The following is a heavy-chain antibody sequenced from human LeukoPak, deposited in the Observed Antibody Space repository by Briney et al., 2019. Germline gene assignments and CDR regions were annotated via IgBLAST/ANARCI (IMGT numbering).Heavy chain of an antibody. CDR2: ISGSGGST. CDR3: AKSGSGYDLIDDY. CDR1: GFTFSNNA. J-gene: IGHJ4*02. V-gene: IGHV3-23*01. D-gene: IGHD5-12*01. Sequence: PGGSLRLSCAASGFTFSNNAMSWVRQAPGKGLEWVSAISGSGGSTYYADSVKGRFTISRDNSKNTLYLQMNSLRAEDTAVYYCAKSGSGYDLIDDYWGQGTLVTVSS.